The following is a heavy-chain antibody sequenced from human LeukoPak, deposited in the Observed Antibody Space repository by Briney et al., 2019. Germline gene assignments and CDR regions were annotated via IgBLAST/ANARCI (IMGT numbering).Heavy chain of an antibody. V-gene: IGHV1-2*02. Sequence: ASVKVSCKASGYTFTSYYMHWVRQAPGQGLEWMGWINPNSGGTNYAQKFQGRVTMTRDTSISTAYMELSRLRSDDTAVYYCAIVPIVVVPAAMRGGYWGQGTLVTVSS. J-gene: IGHJ4*02. CDR3: AIVPIVVVPAAMRGGY. D-gene: IGHD2-2*01. CDR2: INPNSGGT. CDR1: GYTFTSYY.